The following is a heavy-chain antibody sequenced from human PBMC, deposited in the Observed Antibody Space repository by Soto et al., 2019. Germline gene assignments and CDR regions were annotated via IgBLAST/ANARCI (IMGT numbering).Heavy chain of an antibody. Sequence: EVQLLESGGGLVQPGGSLRLSCAASGFSFSSYAMVWVRQAPGKGLEWVSVISARGGSLYFADSVKGRFTISRDNAKNSLYLQMNSLRAEDTALYYCAKDGSSGPRFEYGMDVWGQGTTVTVSS. CDR1: GFSFSSYA. V-gene: IGHV3-23*01. CDR2: ISARGGSL. J-gene: IGHJ6*02. CDR3: AKDGSSGPRFEYGMDV. D-gene: IGHD2-15*01.